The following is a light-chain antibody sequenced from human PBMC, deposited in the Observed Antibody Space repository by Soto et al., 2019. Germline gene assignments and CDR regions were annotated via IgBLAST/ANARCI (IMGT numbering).Light chain of an antibody. J-gene: IGKJ1*01. Sequence: EIVLTQSPGTLSLSPGERATLSCRASQSVSSSYLAWYQQKPGQAPRLLIYGASSTATVIPDRFSGSGSGTDFTLTISRLEPEDFAVYYCQQYGSSRTFGQGTKVEIK. CDR3: QQYGSSRT. CDR2: GAS. CDR1: QSVSSSY. V-gene: IGKV3-20*01.